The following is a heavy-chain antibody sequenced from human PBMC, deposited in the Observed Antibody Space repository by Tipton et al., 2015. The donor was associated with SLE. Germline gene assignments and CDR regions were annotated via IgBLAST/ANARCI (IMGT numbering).Heavy chain of an antibody. CDR3: ARLGHFHWNDIHFRVLRERIDS. V-gene: IGHV4-34*01. D-gene: IGHD1-1*01. Sequence: TLSLTCSVSGESFSGYLWTWIRQSPGKGLEWIGEIDHGGSTNYRPSLESRVTISLDPSKNQFSLTLRSVTAADTAVYYCARLGHFHWNDIHFRVLRERIDSWGQGTLVTVSP. CDR2: IDHGGST. CDR1: GESFSGYL. J-gene: IGHJ4*02.